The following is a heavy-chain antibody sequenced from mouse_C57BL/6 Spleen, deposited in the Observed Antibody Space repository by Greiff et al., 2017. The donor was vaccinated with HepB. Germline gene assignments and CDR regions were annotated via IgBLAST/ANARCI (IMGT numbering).Heavy chain of an antibody. J-gene: IGHJ1*03. V-gene: IGHV1-55*01. CDR1: GYTFTSYW. CDR2: IYPGSGST. D-gene: IGHD1-1*01. CDR3: ARALPYYGSSYWYFDV. Sequence: QVQLQQPGAELVKPGASVKMSCKASGYTFTSYWITWVKQRPGQGLEWIGDIYPGSGSTNHNEKFKSKATLTVDTSSSTAYMQLSSLTSEDSAVYYCARALPYYGSSYWYFDVWGTGTTVTVSS.